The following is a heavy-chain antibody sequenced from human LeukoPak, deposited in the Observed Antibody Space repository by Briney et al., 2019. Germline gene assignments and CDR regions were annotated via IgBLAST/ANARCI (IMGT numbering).Heavy chain of an antibody. CDR1: GFTFSSYG. D-gene: IGHD4-17*01. V-gene: IGHV3-30*03. J-gene: IGHJ4*02. CDR3: ARNLGDYGPFFDY. Sequence: GGSLRLSCAASGFTFSSYGMHWVRQAPGKGLEWVAVISYDGSNKYYADSVKGRFTISRDNSKNTLYLQMNSLRAEDTAVYYCARNLGDYGPFFDYWGQGTLVTVSS. CDR2: ISYDGSNK.